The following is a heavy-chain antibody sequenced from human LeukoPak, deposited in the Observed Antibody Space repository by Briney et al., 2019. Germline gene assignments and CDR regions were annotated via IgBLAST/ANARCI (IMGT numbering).Heavy chain of an antibody. CDR1: GFTFSSYS. J-gene: IGHJ4*02. D-gene: IGHD6-19*01. CDR2: ISSSSSYI. V-gene: IGHV3-21*01. Sequence: GGSLRLSCAASGFTFSSYSMNWVRQAPGKGLEWVSSISSSSSYIYYADSVKGRFTISRDNAKNSLYLQMNNLRAEDTAVYYCARALYSSGWYWLNWGQGTLVTVSS. CDR3: ARALYSSGWYWLN.